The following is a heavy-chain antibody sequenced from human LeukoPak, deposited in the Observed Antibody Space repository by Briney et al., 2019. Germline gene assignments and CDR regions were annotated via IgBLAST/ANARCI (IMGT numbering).Heavy chain of an antibody. D-gene: IGHD5-18*01. J-gene: IGHJ6*02. CDR3: TPGPIQLWLYSGMDV. CDR2: IRNKAYGGTT. CDR1: GFTFSDYA. Sequence: HPGGSLRLPCSASGFTFSDYAMSWVRQAPGKALEWVGFIRNKAYGGTTEYAASVKGRFTITRDDLTSIAYLQMRSLRTEDTAMYFCTPGPIQLWLYSGMDVWGQGTTVIVSS. V-gene: IGHV3-49*04.